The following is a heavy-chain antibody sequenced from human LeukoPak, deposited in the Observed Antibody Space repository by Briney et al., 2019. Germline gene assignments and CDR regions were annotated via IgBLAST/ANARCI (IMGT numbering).Heavy chain of an antibody. D-gene: IGHD2-15*01. CDR1: GFTFDDYG. CDR3: ARGGGMEEDTYCSGGSCYSYYFDY. V-gene: IGHV3-20*04. J-gene: IGHJ4*02. Sequence: GGSLRLSCAAYGFTFDDYGMSWVRQAPGKGLEWVSGINWNGGSTGYADSVKGRFTISRDNAKNSLYLQMNSLRAEDTALYYCARGGGMEEDTYCSGGSCYSYYFDYWGQGTLVTVSS. CDR2: INWNGGST.